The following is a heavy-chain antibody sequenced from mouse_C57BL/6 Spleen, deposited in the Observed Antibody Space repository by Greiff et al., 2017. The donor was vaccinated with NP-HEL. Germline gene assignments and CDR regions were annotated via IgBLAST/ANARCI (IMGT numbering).Heavy chain of an antibody. J-gene: IGHJ1*03. CDR2: IYPRSGNT. CDR3: ASGLSYWYFDV. Sequence: VQLQESGAELARPGASVKLSCKASGYTFTSYGISWVKQRTGQGLEWIGEIYPRSGNTYYNEKFKGKATLTADKSSSTAYMELRSLTSEDSAVYFCASGLSYWYFDVWGTGTTVTVSS. D-gene: IGHD1-1*02. V-gene: IGHV1-81*01. CDR1: GYTFTSYG.